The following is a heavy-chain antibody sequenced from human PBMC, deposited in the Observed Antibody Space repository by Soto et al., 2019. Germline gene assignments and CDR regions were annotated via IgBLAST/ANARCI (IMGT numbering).Heavy chain of an antibody. Sequence: SETLSLTCTVFGGSISSGGYYWSWIRQHPGKGLEWIGYISYSGSTNYIPSLKSRVTISVDKSRNQFSLRLNSVTAADTAVYYCARNRYGGYDFDFWGQGTLVTVSS. V-gene: IGHV4-31*03. CDR1: GGSISSGGYY. CDR2: ISYSGST. D-gene: IGHD5-12*01. CDR3: ARNRYGGYDFDF. J-gene: IGHJ4*02.